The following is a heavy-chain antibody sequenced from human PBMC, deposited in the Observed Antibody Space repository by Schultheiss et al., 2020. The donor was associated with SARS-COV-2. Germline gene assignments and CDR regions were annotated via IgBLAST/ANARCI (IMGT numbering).Heavy chain of an antibody. Sequence: GESLKISCAASGFTFSSYSMNWVRQAPGKGLEWVSSISSSSSYIYYADSVKGRFTISRDNAKNSLYLQMNSLRAEDTAVYYCAGELVVVPAANDTHWFDPWGQGTLVTVSS. CDR2: ISSSSSYI. CDR1: GFTFSSYS. CDR3: AGELVVVPAANDTHWFDP. V-gene: IGHV3-21*04. D-gene: IGHD2-2*01. J-gene: IGHJ5*02.